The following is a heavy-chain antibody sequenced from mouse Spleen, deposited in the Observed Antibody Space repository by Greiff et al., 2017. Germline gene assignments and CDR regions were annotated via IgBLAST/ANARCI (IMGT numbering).Heavy chain of an antibody. V-gene: IGHV5-9-3*01. D-gene: IGHD2-10*02. CDR2: ISSGGSYT. Sequence: EVKVVESGGGLVKPGGSLKLSCAASGFTFSSYAMSWVRQTPEKRLEWVATISSGGSYTYYPDSVKGRFTISRDNAKNTLYLQMSSLRSEDTAMYYCARHEEYGNYFAYWGQGTLVTVSA. CDR3: ARHEEYGNYFAY. J-gene: IGHJ3*01. CDR1: GFTFSSYA.